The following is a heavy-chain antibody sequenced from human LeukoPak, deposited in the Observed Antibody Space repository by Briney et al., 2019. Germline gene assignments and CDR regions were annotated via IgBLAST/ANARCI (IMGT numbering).Heavy chain of an antibody. V-gene: IGHV4-59*08. D-gene: IGHD6-13*01. Sequence: SETLSLTCSVSGGSISSYYWSWIRQAPGKGLEWIGYIHYSGSTNHNPSLRSRVTISVVTSNNQFSLKLSSVTAADTAVYYCARHVTAAAAGTFDPWGQGTPVTVSS. CDR2: IHYSGST. J-gene: IGHJ5*02. CDR3: ARHVTAAAAGTFDP. CDR1: GGSISSYY.